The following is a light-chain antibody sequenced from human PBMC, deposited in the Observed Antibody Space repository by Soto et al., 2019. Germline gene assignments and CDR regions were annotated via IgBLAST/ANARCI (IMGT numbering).Light chain of an antibody. V-gene: IGLV1-51*01. CDR1: SSNIGGNS. CDR3: GSWDSSLSAYV. CDR2: DDN. Sequence: QSFLTQPPAVSAAPGQKVTISCSGSSSNIGGNSVSWYQQLPGTAPKLLIYDDNKRPSGIPDRFSGSKSGTPATLGITGFQTGDEADYYCGSWDSSLSAYVFGTGTKVTVL. J-gene: IGLJ1*01.